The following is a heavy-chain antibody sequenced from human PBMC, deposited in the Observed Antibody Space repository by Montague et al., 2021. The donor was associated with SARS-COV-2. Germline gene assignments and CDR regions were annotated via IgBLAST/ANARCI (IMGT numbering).Heavy chain of an antibody. CDR3: AREDRWNWFDP. J-gene: IGHJ5*02. Sequence: SETLSLTCTVSGDSINGADWNWIRQPPGQALEWNGYIYYRGSTNYNPSLETRVTISVDPSKNQFSLKLSSVTAADTAVYYCAREDRWNWFDPWGQGTLVIVSS. CDR2: IYYRGST. CDR1: GDSINGAD. D-gene: IGHD5-24*01. V-gene: IGHV4-59*01.